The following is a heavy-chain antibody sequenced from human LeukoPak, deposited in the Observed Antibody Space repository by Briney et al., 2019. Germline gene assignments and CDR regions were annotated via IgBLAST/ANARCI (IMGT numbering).Heavy chain of an antibody. D-gene: IGHD6-19*01. J-gene: IGHJ3*02. V-gene: IGHV1-18*01. Sequence: GASVKVSCKASGYTFSNFGINWVRQAPGQGLQWMGWISPYNHNTKYAQKFQGRVTMTTDTSTHTVYMDLRSLTSDDAAIYYCARGGSSGWNTRGAFDIWGQGTVVTVSS. CDR2: ISPYNHNT. CDR1: GYTFSNFG. CDR3: ARGGSSGWNTRGAFDI.